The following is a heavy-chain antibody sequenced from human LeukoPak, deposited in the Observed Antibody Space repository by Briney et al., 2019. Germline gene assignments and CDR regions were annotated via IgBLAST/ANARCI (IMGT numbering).Heavy chain of an antibody. J-gene: IGHJ5*02. Sequence: PSETLPLTCTVSGGSISSYYWSWIRQPPGKGPEWIGYIYYSGSTNYNPSLKSRVTISVDTSKNQFSLKLSSVTAADTAVYYCARDVPDPNYYDSSAMFDPWGQGTLVTVSS. CDR2: IYYSGST. V-gene: IGHV4-59*01. D-gene: IGHD3-22*01. CDR3: ARDVPDPNYYDSSAMFDP. CDR1: GGSISSYY.